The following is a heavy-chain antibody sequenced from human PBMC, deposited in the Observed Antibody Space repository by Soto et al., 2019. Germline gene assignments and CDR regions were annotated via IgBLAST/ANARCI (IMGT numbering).Heavy chain of an antibody. J-gene: IGHJ6*02. CDR3: ARDSLVIGGATIYYYGMDV. Sequence: ASVKVSCKAPGYTFTSYGISWVRQAPGQGLEWMGWISAYNGNTNYAQKLQGRVTMTTDTSTSTAYMELRSLRSDDTAVYYCARDSLVIGGATIYYYGMDVWGQGTTVTVSS. D-gene: IGHD1-26*01. V-gene: IGHV1-18*01. CDR2: ISAYNGNT. CDR1: GYTFTSYG.